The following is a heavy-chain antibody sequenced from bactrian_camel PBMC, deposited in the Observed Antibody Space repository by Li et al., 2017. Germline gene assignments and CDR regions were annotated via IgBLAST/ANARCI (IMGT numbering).Heavy chain of an antibody. D-gene: IGHD1*01. V-gene: IGHV3S42*01. Sequence: QLVESGGGSVQAGGSLRLSCGASGFQFSDYPMSWVRQVPGKGLEWVAQIAYDGWVTRYHDSAKGRFTISRDNARNTLYLQMNSLKPEDTAMYYCTAEEITYRRKRELGASGVCGDFTLWGQGTQVTVS. J-gene: IGHJ4*01. CDR1: GFQFSDYP. CDR2: IAYDGWVT. CDR3: TAEEITYRRKRELGASGVCGDFTL.